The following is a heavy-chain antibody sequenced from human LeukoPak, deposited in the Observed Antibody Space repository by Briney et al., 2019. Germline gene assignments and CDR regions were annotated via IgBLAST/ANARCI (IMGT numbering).Heavy chain of an antibody. V-gene: IGHV3-33*03. CDR2: LSFDGKNI. D-gene: IGHD3-22*01. CDR1: GFSFSSYG. J-gene: IGHJ4*02. CDR3: ARVSYDNSGYFDY. Sequence: PGGSLRLSCAASGFSFSSYGFHWVRQAPGKGLEWVSALSFDGKNIHYADSVKGRFTISRDNAESSLYLQVNSLRADDTAIYYCARVSYDNSGYFDYWGQGTLVTVSS.